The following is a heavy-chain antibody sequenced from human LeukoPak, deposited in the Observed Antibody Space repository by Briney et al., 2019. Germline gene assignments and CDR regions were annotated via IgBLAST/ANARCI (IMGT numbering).Heavy chain of an antibody. D-gene: IGHD6-13*01. J-gene: IGHJ4*02. CDR1: GFTFSSYA. V-gene: IGHV3-23*01. CDR3: AKSFNILSSSWYLSFDY. Sequence: GGSLRLSCAASGFTFSSYAMTWVRQAPGKGLEWVSDISGSGGSTNYADSVQGRFTISRDNSKNTLYLQMNRLRAEDTAVYYCAKSFNILSSSWYLSFDYWGQGTLVTVSS. CDR2: ISGSGGST.